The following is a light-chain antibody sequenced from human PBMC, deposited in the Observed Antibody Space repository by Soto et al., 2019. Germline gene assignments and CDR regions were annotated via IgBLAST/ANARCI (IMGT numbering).Light chain of an antibody. J-gene: IGKJ1*01. Sequence: DSQMTHPPSTLSRSLEYIVTITSRASQTISSWLAWYQQKPGKAPKLLIYKASTLKSGVPSRFSGSGSGTEFTLTISSLQPDDFATYHCQHYNSYSEAFGQGTKVDNK. CDR1: QTISSW. CDR2: KAS. V-gene: IGKV1-5*03. CDR3: QHYNSYSEA.